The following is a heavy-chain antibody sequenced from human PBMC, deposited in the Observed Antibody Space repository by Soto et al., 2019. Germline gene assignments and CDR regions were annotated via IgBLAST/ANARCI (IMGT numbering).Heavy chain of an antibody. D-gene: IGHD2-2*01. Sequence: GASVKVSCKASGYTFTSYDINWVRQATGQGLEWMGWMNPNSGNTGYAQKFQGRVTMTRNTSISTAYMELSSLRSEDTAVYYCARAHCSSTSCDFHYWGQGTLVTVSS. J-gene: IGHJ4*02. CDR1: GYTFTSYD. V-gene: IGHV1-8*01. CDR3: ARAHCSSTSCDFHY. CDR2: MNPNSGNT.